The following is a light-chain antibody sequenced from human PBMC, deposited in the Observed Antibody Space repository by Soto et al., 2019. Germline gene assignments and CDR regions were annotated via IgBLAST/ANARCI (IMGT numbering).Light chain of an antibody. CDR1: KLGDKY. V-gene: IGLV3-1*01. Sequence: SYELTQPPSVSVSPGQTASITCSGDKLGDKYACWYQQKPGQSPVLVIYQDSKRPSGIPERFSGSNSGNTATLTISGTQAMDEADYYCQAWDSSFGVFGGGTKVTVL. CDR2: QDS. J-gene: IGLJ2*01. CDR3: QAWDSSFGV.